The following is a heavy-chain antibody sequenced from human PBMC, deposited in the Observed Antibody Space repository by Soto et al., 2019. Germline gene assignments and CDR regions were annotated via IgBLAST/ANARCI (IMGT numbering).Heavy chain of an antibody. V-gene: IGHV5-51*01. CDR1: GYSFTSYW. J-gene: IGHJ5*02. CDR2: IHPGDSDT. CDR3: ARHPHGYYDFWSGYPNNWFDP. D-gene: IGHD3-3*01. Sequence: GESLKISCKGSGYSFTSYWIGRVRQMPGKGLEWMGIIHPGDSDTRYSPSFQGQVTISADKSISTAYLQWSSLKASDTAMYYCARHPHGYYDFWSGYPNNWFDPWGQGTLVTVSS.